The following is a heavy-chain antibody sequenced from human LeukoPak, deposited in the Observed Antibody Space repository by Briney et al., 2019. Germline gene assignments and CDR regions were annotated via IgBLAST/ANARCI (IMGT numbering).Heavy chain of an antibody. CDR3: ARGSRGVVVVPAAPYYYYYMDV. CDR2: MNPNSGNT. V-gene: IGHV1-8*02. Sequence: ASVKVSCKASGYTFTGYYMHWVRQAPGQGLEWMGWMNPNSGNTGYAQKFQGRVTMTRNTSISTAYMELSSLRSEDTAVYYCARGSRGVVVVPAAPYYYYYMDVWGKGTTVTISS. J-gene: IGHJ6*03. CDR1: GYTFTGYY. D-gene: IGHD2-2*01.